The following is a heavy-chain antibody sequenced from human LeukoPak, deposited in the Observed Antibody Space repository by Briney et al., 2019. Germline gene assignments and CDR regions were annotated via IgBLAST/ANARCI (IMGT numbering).Heavy chain of an antibody. Sequence: GGSLKLSCAASGFTFSNYAMSWLRQAPGKGLEWVSAISGSGGSTYYADSVKGRSTIPSDNSKHTLHQQMNSLRAADTAVYYCAKDLGGRGRTEYWGQGTLVTVSS. CDR1: GFTFSNYA. D-gene: IGHD3-16*01. CDR2: ISGSGGST. V-gene: IGHV3-23*01. J-gene: IGHJ4*02. CDR3: AKDLGGRGRTEY.